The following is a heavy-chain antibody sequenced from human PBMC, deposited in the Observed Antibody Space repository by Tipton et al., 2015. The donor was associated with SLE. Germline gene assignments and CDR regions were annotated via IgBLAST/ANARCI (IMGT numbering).Heavy chain of an antibody. CDR3: ARLRYRGYSYGSGYYYGMDV. Sequence: TLSLTCTVSGGSISSHYWSWIRQPPGKGLEWIGYIYYSGSTNYNPSLKSRVTISVDTSKNQFSLKLSSVTAADTAVYYCARLRYRGYSYGSGYYYGMDVWGQGTTVTVSS. CDR2: IYYSGST. D-gene: IGHD5-18*01. CDR1: GGSISSHY. J-gene: IGHJ6*02. V-gene: IGHV4-59*11.